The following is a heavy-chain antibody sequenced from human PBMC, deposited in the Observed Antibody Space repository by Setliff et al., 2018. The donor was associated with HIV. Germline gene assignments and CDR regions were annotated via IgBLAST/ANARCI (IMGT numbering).Heavy chain of an antibody. CDR1: GDSISGYY. Sequence: LSLTCTVSGDSISGYYWTWIRQPPGKGLEWIGEISHSGSPNYKPSLKSRVTISVDMSKNQVSLKVGSVTAADTAVYYCARGHGVYSGSYLAVYFDYWGQGTLVTVSS. J-gene: IGHJ4*02. D-gene: IGHD1-26*01. V-gene: IGHV4-34*01. CDR3: ARGHGVYSGSYLAVYFDY. CDR2: ISHSGSP.